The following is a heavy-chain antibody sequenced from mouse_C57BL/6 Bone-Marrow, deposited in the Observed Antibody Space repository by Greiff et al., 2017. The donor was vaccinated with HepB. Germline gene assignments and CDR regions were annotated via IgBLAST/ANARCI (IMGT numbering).Heavy chain of an antibody. CDR3: ARMGYDYDGPYAMDY. V-gene: IGHV5-4*03. J-gene: IGHJ4*01. CDR1: GFTFSSYA. D-gene: IGHD2-4*01. Sequence: EVKLVKSGGGLVKPGGSLKLSCAASGFTFSSYAMSWVRQTPEKRLEWVATISDGGSYTYYPDNVKGRFTISRDNAKNNLYLQMSHLKSEDTAMYYCARMGYDYDGPYAMDYWGQGTSVTVSS. CDR2: ISDGGSYT.